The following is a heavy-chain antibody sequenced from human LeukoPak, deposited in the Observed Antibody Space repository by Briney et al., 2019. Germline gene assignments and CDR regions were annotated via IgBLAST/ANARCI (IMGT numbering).Heavy chain of an antibody. D-gene: IGHD3-16*01. CDR2: ISGLSTHI. CDR1: GFTFSDYD. Sequence: GGSLRLSCSASGFTFSDYDMNWVRQAPGKGLEWVSSISGLSTHIYYGDSVKGRFSISRDNAKNSVYLQMNSLGVEDTAIYYCGRAFPPLRTSSAGDLWGQGILVTVSS. J-gene: IGHJ4*02. V-gene: IGHV3-69-1*02. CDR3: GRAFPPLRTSSAGDL.